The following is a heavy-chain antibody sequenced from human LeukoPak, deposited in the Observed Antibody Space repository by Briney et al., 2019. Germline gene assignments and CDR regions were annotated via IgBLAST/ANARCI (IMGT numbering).Heavy chain of an antibody. J-gene: IGHJ3*02. CDR2: IYDSGGT. Sequence: SETLSLTCTVSVGSISGYYWSWIRQPPGEGREWSWYIYDSGGTNYNPSLKSRVTISVDTSNNQFSLKLSSVTAADTAVYYCERGLRQWLTRHAFDIWGQGTMVTVSS. V-gene: IGHV4-59*08. CDR1: VGSISGYY. D-gene: IGHD6-19*01. CDR3: ERGLRQWLTRHAFDI.